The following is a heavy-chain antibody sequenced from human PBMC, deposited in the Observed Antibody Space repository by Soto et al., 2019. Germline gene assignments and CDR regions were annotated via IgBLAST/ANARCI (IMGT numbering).Heavy chain of an antibody. CDR1: GFTFSSYA. CDR3: AKDQDYYDSSGPLSMGY. CDR2: ISGSGGST. J-gene: IGHJ4*02. V-gene: IGHV3-23*01. Sequence: PGGSLRLSCAASGFTFSSYAMSWVRQAPGKGLEWVSAISGSGGSTYYADSVKGRLTISRDNSKNTLYLQMNSLRAEDTAVYYCAKDQDYYDSSGPLSMGYSGQGTLVTVSS. D-gene: IGHD3-22*01.